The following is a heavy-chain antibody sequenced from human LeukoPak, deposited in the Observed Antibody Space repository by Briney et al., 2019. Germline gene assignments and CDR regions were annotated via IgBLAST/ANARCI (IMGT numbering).Heavy chain of an antibody. J-gene: IGHJ4*02. CDR3: AREEYSGSYYVY. Sequence: GGSLRLSCAASGFTFSSYSMNWVRQAPGKGLEWVSSISSSSSSYIYYADSVKGRSTISRDNAKNSLYLQMNSLRAEDTAVYYCAREEYSGSYYVYWGQGTLVTVSS. CDR1: GFTFSSYS. D-gene: IGHD1-26*01. V-gene: IGHV3-21*01. CDR2: ISSSSSSYI.